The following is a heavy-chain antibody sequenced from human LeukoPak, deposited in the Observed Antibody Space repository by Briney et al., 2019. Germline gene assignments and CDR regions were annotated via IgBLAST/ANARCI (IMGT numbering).Heavy chain of an antibody. D-gene: IGHD2-15*01. CDR3: ARRSYSGLDY. Sequence: PGGSLRLSCAASGFTFSSYSMKWVRQAPGKGLERVSYISSSSTIYYADSVKGRFTISRDNANNSLYLQMNSLRAEDTAVYYCARRSYSGLDYWGQGTLVTVSS. V-gene: IGHV3-48*01. J-gene: IGHJ4*02. CDR2: ISSSSTI. CDR1: GFTFSSYS.